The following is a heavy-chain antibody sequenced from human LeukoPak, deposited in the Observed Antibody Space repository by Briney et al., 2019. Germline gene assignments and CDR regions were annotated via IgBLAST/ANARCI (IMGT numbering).Heavy chain of an antibody. Sequence: SETLSLTCTVSGGAISSYYWSWVRQPPGKGLEWIGYIFYSVSTHSHPSPKSRVTISVDTSKSQVSLKLRSVTAADTAVYYCARTIPSFDYWGRETLVTVSS. CDR3: ARTIPSFDY. J-gene: IGHJ4*02. V-gene: IGHV4-59*08. CDR2: IFYSVST. CDR1: GGAISSYY. D-gene: IGHD5-24*01.